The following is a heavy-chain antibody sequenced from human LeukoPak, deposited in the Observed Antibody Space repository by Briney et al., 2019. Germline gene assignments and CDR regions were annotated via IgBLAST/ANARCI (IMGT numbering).Heavy chain of an antibody. Sequence: GASVKVSCKASGYTFTGNYMHWLRQAPGQGLQWMGWINPNSGGTNYAQKFQGRVTMTRDTSISTAYMELSRLRSDDTAVYYCARGGYYGILTGYPPLSYWGQGTLVTVSS. CDR3: ARGGYYGILTGYPPLSY. J-gene: IGHJ4*02. V-gene: IGHV1-2*02. CDR1: GYTFTGNY. CDR2: INPNSGGT. D-gene: IGHD3-9*01.